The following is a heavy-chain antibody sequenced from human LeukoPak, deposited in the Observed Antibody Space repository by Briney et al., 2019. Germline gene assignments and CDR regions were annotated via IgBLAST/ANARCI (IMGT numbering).Heavy chain of an antibody. V-gene: IGHV3-30-3*02. D-gene: IGHD1-14*01. J-gene: IGHJ4*02. CDR1: GFTFSSYA. CDR3: AKDQPEAYFDY. Sequence: PGGSLRLSCAASGFTFSSYAMHWVRQAPGKGLEWVAVISYDGSNKYYADSVKGRFTISRDNSKNTLYLQMNSLRAEDAALYYCAKDQPEAYFDYWGQGTLVTVSS. CDR2: ISYDGSNK.